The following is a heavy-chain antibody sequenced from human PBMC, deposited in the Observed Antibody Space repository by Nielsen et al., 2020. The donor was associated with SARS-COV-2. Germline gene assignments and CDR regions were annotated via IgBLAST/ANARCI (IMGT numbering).Heavy chain of an antibody. CDR1: GFIFSDYA. Sequence: GGSLRLSCAASGFIFSDYAMSWVRQAPGKGPEWVSSISTSGGGTYYAEPVTGRFTISRDNSKNTLYLEMNRLRVEDTALYYCAKGNSRLSWFGELALYYYYYGMDVWGQGTTVTVSS. CDR3: AKGNSRLSWFGELALYYYYYGMDV. D-gene: IGHD3-10*01. J-gene: IGHJ6*02. V-gene: IGHV3-23*01. CDR2: ISTSGGGT.